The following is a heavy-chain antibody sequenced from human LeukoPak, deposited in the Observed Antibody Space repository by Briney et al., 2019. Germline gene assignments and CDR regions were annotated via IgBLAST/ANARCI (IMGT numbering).Heavy chain of an antibody. CDR3: ARDFVRDYYGSGSYY. CDR2: VNHSGIT. Sequence: SETLSLTCAVYGGSFSDYYWSWIRQPPGKGLEWIGEVNHSGITIYNPALKSRVTISVDTPKNQFSLKLSSVTAADTAVYYCARDFVRDYYGSGSYYWGQGTLVTVSS. D-gene: IGHD3-10*01. CDR1: GGSFSDYY. J-gene: IGHJ4*02. V-gene: IGHV4-34*01.